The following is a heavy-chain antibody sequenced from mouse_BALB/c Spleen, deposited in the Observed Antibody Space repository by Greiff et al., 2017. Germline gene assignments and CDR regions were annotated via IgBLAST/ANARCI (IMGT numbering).Heavy chain of an antibody. CDR1: GFTFTDYY. CDR3: AREMAFDY. CDR2: IRNKANGYTT. V-gene: IGHV7-3*02. Sequence: EVMLVESGGGLVQPGGSLRLSCATSGFTFTDYYMSWVRQPPGKALEWLGFIRNKANGYTTEYSASVKGRFTISRDNSQSILYLQMNTLRAEDSATYYCAREMAFDYWGQGTTLTVSS. D-gene: IGHD2-3*01. J-gene: IGHJ2*01.